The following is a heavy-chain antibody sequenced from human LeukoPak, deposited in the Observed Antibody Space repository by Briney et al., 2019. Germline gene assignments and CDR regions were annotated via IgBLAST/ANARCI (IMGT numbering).Heavy chain of an antibody. Sequence: GGSLRLSCAASGITFSSNWMHWVRQAPGKRLVWVSRMSNDGRPINYADSVKGRFTISRDHAKNMLYLQMNNLRVEDTAIYYCARGAIPDYWGQGTLVTVSS. V-gene: IGHV3-74*01. D-gene: IGHD2-2*02. CDR1: GITFSSNW. J-gene: IGHJ4*02. CDR3: ARGAIPDY. CDR2: MSNDGRPI.